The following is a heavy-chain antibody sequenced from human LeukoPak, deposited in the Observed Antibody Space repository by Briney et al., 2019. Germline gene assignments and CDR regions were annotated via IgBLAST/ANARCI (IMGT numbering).Heavy chain of an antibody. J-gene: IGHJ4*02. CDR1: GFTFSNSW. CDR2: IKCDGSEK. V-gene: IGHV3-52*01. D-gene: IGHD3-10*01. CDR3: AKEETEGITMVRGVRYFDY. Sequence: GGSLRLSCAASGFTFSNSWMHWVCQAPEKGLEWVADIKCDGSEKCYVDSVKGRLTISRDNAKNSLYLQVNSLRAEDTAVYYCAKEETEGITMVRGVRYFDYWGQGTLVTVSS.